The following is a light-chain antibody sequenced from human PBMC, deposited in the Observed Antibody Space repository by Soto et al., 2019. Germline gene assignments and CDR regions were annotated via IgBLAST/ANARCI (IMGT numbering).Light chain of an antibody. Sequence: QSVLTQPPSASGTPGQRVTISCSGSSSNIGSNTVIWYQQLPGTAPNLLIFGNNQRPSGVPDRFSGSKSGTSASLAISGLQSEDEADYYRATWDDSLNGYVFGTGTKVTV. CDR1: SSNIGSNT. CDR3: ATWDDSLNGYV. V-gene: IGLV1-44*01. J-gene: IGLJ1*01. CDR2: GNN.